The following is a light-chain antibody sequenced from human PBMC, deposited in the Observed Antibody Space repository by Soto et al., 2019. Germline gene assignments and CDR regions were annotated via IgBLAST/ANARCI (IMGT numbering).Light chain of an antibody. Sequence: QSVLTQPASVSGSPGQSITISCTGTSSDVGGYNYVSWYQEHPGKAPKLMIYEFNNRPSAISNSFSGSKSGNTASLTISALQAEDPADYHCNSCTTSTNYVFGNVTKFTV. V-gene: IGLV2-14*01. J-gene: IGLJ1*01. CDR1: SSDVGGYNY. CDR2: EFN. CDR3: NSCTTSTNYV.